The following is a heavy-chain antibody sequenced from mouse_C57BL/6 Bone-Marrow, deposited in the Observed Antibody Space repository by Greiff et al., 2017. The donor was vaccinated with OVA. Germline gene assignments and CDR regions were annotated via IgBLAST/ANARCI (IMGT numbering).Heavy chain of an antibody. CDR2: INPSSGYT. Sequence: QVQLQQPGAELVRPGSSVKLSCKASGYTFTSYTMHWVKQRPGQGLEWIGYINPSSGYTKYNQKFKDKATLTADKSSSTAYMQLSSLTSEDSAVYYCAREGGNYGFAYWGQGTLVTVSA. D-gene: IGHD2-1*01. V-gene: IGHV1-4*01. J-gene: IGHJ3*01. CDR1: GYTFTSYT. CDR3: AREGGNYGFAY.